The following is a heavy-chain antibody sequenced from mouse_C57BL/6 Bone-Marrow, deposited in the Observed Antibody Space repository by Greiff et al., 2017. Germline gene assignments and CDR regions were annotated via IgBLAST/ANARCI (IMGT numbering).Heavy chain of an antibody. CDR3: ASGYDYDYAMDY. V-gene: IGHV1-39*01. D-gene: IGHD2-4*01. CDR1: GYTFTDYN. CDR2: INPNYGTT. J-gene: IGHJ4*01. Sequence: VQLQQSGPELVKPGASVKISCKASGYTFTDYNMNWVKQSNGKSLEWIGVINPNYGTTSYNQKFKGKATLTVDQSSRTAYMQLNSLTSEDSAVYYCASGYDYDYAMDYEGRGKAVTVSA.